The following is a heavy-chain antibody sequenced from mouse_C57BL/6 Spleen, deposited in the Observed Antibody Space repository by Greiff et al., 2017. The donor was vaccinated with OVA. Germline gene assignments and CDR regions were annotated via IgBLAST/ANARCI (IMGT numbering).Heavy chain of an antibody. CDR2: ISYDGSN. CDR3: ARKLGRSYAMDY. Sequence: EVQLQQSGPGLVKPSQSLSLTCSVTGYSITSGYYWNWIRQFPGNKLEWMGYISYDGSNNYNPSLKNRISITRDTSKNQFFLKLNSVTTEDTATYYCARKLGRSYAMDYWGQGTSVTVSS. V-gene: IGHV3-6*01. D-gene: IGHD4-1*01. J-gene: IGHJ4*01. CDR1: GYSITSGYY.